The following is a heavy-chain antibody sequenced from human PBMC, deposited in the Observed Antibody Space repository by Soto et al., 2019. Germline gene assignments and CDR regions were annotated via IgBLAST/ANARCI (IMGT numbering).Heavy chain of an antibody. Sequence: GGSLRLSCTASGFTFGDYAMSWFRQAPGKGLEWVGFIRSKAYGGTTEYAASVKGRFTISRDDSKSIAYLQMNSLKTEDTAVYYCTNSRSSGWYQYYFDYWGQGTLVTVSS. D-gene: IGHD6-19*01. CDR2: IRSKAYGGTT. V-gene: IGHV3-49*03. CDR1: GFTFGDYA. J-gene: IGHJ4*02. CDR3: TNSRSSGWYQYYFDY.